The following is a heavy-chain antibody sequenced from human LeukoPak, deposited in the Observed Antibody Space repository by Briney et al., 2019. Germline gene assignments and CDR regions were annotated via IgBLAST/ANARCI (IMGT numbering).Heavy chain of an antibody. CDR1: GGSISSSSYY. CDR2: IYYSGNT. V-gene: IGHV4-39*01. D-gene: IGHD3-10*01. J-gene: IGHJ6*03. Sequence: PSETLSLTCTVSGGSISSSSYYWGWIRQPPGKGLEWVGTIYYSGNTYCNPSLKSRLTISVDTSRNQFSLKLSSVTAADTAVYYCARHSGYYGSGSYNPTKYYYMDVWGKGTTVTVSS. CDR3: ARHSGYYGSGSYNPTKYYYMDV.